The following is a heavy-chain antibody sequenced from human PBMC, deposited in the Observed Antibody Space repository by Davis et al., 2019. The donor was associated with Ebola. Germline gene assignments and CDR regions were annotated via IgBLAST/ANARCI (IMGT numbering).Heavy chain of an antibody. CDR2: IYTSGST. Sequence: PSETLSLTCTVSGGSISSYYWRWIRQPAGKGLEWIGRIYTSGSTNYNPSLKSRVTMSVDTSKNQFSLKLSSVTAADTAVYYCARETAVGDSSGRDWFDPWGQGTLVTVSS. D-gene: IGHD3-22*01. CDR3: ARETAVGDSSGRDWFDP. CDR1: GGSISSYY. V-gene: IGHV4-4*07. J-gene: IGHJ5*02.